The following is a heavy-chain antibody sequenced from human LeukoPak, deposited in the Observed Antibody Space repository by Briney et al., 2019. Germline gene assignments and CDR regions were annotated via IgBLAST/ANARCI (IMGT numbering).Heavy chain of an antibody. D-gene: IGHD1-26*01. CDR3: ARYSSNVVGKRHYFDY. CDR1: GFTFSSYS. Sequence: GGSLRLSCAASGFTFSSYSMNWVRQAPGKGLEWVSSISGSSSYIYYTDSVKGRFTISRDNAKNSPYLQMNSLRAEDTAVYYCARYSSNVVGKRHYFDYWGQGTLVTVSS. CDR2: ISGSSSYI. J-gene: IGHJ4*02. V-gene: IGHV3-21*01.